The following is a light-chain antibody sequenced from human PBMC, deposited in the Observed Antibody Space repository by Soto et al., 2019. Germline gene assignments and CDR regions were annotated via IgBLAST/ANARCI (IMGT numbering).Light chain of an antibody. V-gene: IGKV3-15*01. CDR1: QSVSNN. CDR2: GAS. J-gene: IGKJ4*01. Sequence: EIVMTQSPATLSVSPGERATLSCRASQSVSNNLAWYQQKPGQAPRLLIFGASTRATGIPARFSGSGSGTEFTLTISSLQSEDFAVYYCHQYNTWSPLAFGGGTKLETK. CDR3: HQYNTWSPLA.